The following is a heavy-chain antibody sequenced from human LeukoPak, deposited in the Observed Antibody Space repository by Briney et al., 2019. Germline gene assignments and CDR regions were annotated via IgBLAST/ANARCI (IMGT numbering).Heavy chain of an antibody. D-gene: IGHD6-6*01. CDR1: GYSFSSFW. CDR3: ARRRSFSTSSNWFDP. J-gene: IGHJ5*02. V-gene: IGHV5-51*01. Sequence: GESLKISCKGSGYSFSSFWIGWVRQMPGKGLEWMGIIYPGDSDARYSPSFQGQVTMSADTSISTAYLQWSSLKASDTAIYYCARRRSFSTSSNWFDPWGQGTLVTVSS. CDR2: IYPGDSDA.